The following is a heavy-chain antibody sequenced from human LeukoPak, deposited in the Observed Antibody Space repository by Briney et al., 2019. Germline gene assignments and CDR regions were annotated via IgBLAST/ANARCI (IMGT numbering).Heavy chain of an antibody. Sequence: GGSLRLSCTASGFSFSSYSMSWVRQAPGEGLEWVSSISSSTTYIYYADSVRGRFTISRDNAKNSLYLQMNSLRADDTAVYYCSRDFGPYGSGPNDAFDIWGQGTVVSVSS. CDR1: GFSFSSYS. CDR3: SRDFGPYGSGPNDAFDI. J-gene: IGHJ3*02. CDR2: ISSSTTYI. V-gene: IGHV3-21*06. D-gene: IGHD3-10*01.